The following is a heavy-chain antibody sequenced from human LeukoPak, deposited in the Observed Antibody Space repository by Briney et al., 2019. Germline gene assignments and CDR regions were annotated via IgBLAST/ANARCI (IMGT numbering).Heavy chain of an antibody. J-gene: IGHJ3*02. CDR2: IYYSGST. D-gene: IGHD3-10*01. V-gene: IGHV4-59*08. CDR3: ARHGYAFDI. Sequence: PSETLSLACTVSGGSISSYYWSWIRQPPGKGLEWIGYIYYSGSTNYNPSLKSRVTISVDTSKNQFSLKLSSVTAADTAVYYCARHGYAFDIWGQGTVVTVSS. CDR1: GGSISSYY.